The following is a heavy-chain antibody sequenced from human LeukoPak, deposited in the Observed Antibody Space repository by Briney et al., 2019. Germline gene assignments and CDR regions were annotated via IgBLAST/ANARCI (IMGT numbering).Heavy chain of an antibody. Sequence: HSGGSLRLSCAASGFTFGRFGMHWVRQAPGKGLEWVALISYDGRNIYYADSVKGRFTISRDNSKNTLYLQMNSLRAEDTAAYYCARLLDSGDYSLSVLRYWGQGTLVTVSS. CDR2: ISYDGRNI. J-gene: IGHJ4*02. CDR1: GFTFGRFG. V-gene: IGHV3-30*12. D-gene: IGHD3-22*01. CDR3: ARLLDSGDYSLSVLRY.